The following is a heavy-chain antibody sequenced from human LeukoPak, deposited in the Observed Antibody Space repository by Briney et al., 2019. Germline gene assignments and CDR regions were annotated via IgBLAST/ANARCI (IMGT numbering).Heavy chain of an antibody. Sequence: GGSLRLSCAASGFTFSSYGMSWVRQAPGKGLEWVSAISGSGGSTYYADSVKGRFTISRDNAKNTLNLQMNSLRAEDTAVYYCARDLGQYYDTSDNWFDPWGQGTLVTVSS. V-gene: IGHV3-23*01. CDR1: GFTFSSYG. CDR2: ISGSGGST. D-gene: IGHD3-22*01. CDR3: ARDLGQYYDTSDNWFDP. J-gene: IGHJ5*02.